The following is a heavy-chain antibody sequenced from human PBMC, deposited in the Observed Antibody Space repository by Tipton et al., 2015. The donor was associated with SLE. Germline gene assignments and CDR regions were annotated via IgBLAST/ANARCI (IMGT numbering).Heavy chain of an antibody. J-gene: IGHJ4*02. CDR2: IYYSGST. Sequence: TLSLTCTVSGGSISSSSYYWGWIRQPPGKGLEWIGSIYYSGSTYYNPSLKSRVTISVDTSKNQFSLKLSSVTAADTAVYYCARVYVWGSYRYDYFDYWGQGTLVTVSS. CDR1: GGSISSSSYY. CDR3: ARVYVWGSYRYDYFDY. V-gene: IGHV4-39*07. D-gene: IGHD3-16*02.